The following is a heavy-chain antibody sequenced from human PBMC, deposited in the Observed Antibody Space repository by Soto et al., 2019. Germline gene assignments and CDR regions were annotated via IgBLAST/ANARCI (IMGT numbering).Heavy chain of an antibody. J-gene: IGHJ6*02. CDR1: GFTFSSYW. CDR3: ARDYGDYGSRDYYGMDV. D-gene: IGHD4-17*01. CDR2: INGDGSRT. V-gene: IGHV3-74*01. Sequence: GGSLRLSCGASGFTFSSYWMHWVRQAPGKGLVWVSRINGDGSRTTYVDSVKGRFTISRDDAKNTLSLQMNSLRAEDTAVYYCARDYGDYGSRDYYGMDVWGQGTTVTVSS.